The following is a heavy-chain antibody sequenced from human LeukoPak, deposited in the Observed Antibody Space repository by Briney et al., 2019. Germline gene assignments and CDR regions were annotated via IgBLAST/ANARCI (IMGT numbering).Heavy chain of an antibody. CDR1: GFTFNSYE. CDR3: AKGPLTEVAGTTWDY. V-gene: IGHV3-30-3*01. CDR2: ISYDGSNT. Sequence: GGSLRLSCVASGFTFNSYEMHWVRQAPGKGLEWVALISYDGSNTYYTDSVKGRFTISRDNSKNTLYLQMNSLRAEDTAVYYCAKGPLTEVAGTTWDYWGQETPVTVSS. D-gene: IGHD6-19*01. J-gene: IGHJ4*02.